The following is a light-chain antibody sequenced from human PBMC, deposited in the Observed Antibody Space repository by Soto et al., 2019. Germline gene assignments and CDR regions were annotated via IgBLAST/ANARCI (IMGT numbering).Light chain of an antibody. CDR2: GAS. CDR3: QQYSSPPWT. CDR1: QSVSSSF. J-gene: IGKJ1*01. V-gene: IGKV3-20*01. Sequence: EIVLTQSPGTLSLSPGERATLSCRASQSVSSSFLAWYQQKPGQAPRLLIYGASSRAAGIPDRFSGSGSGTVLSLTISRLGPEVFAVYYCQQYSSPPWTFGQGTQVES.